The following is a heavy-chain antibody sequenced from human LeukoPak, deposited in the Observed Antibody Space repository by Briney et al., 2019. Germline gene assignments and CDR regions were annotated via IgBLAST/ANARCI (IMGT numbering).Heavy chain of an antibody. Sequence: GASVKVSCKASGYTFTGYYMHWVRQAPGQGLEWMGWINPNSGGTNYAQKFQGRVTMTRDTSISTAYMELSSLRSEDTAVYYCARGADIVATVSDYWGQGTLVTVSS. J-gene: IGHJ4*02. CDR2: INPNSGGT. CDR1: GYTFTGYY. CDR3: ARGADIVATVSDY. V-gene: IGHV1-2*02. D-gene: IGHD5-12*01.